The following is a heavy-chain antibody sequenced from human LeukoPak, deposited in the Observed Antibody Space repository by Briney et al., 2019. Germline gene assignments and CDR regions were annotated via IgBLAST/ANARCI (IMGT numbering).Heavy chain of an antibody. J-gene: IGHJ4*02. V-gene: IGHV2-70*04. D-gene: IGHD6-19*01. CDR3: ARIYSSGWYDY. CDR1: GFLLSTSGMR. Sequence: SGPALVKPTQTLTLACTFSGFLLSTSGMRVSWIRQPPGKALEWLARIDWDDDKFYSTSLKTRLTISKDTSKNQVVLTMTNMDPVDTATYYCARIYSSGWYDYWGQGTLVTVSS. CDR2: IDWDDDK.